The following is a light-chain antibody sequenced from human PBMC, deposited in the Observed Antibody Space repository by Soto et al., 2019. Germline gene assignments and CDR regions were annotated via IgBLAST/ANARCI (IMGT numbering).Light chain of an antibody. CDR1: SSDVGGYNY. J-gene: IGLJ1*01. CDR3: SSYTSSNTWV. CDR2: DVS. Sequence: QSVLTQPASVSGSPGQSITISCTGTSSDVGGYNYVSWYQQHPGKAPKLMIYDVSNRPSGVSNRFSGSKSGNTASLTISGLQAEDEADYYCSSYTSSNTWVFGTGTKVTVL. V-gene: IGLV2-14*01.